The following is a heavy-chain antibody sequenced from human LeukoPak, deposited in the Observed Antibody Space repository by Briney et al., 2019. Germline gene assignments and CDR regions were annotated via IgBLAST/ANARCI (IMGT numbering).Heavy chain of an antibody. CDR1: GFTFSSDA. V-gene: IGHV3-23*01. Sequence: PGGSLRLSCVASGFTFSSDAMHWVRQAPGKGLEWVSAISGSGDFTHSVDSVKGRFTISRDNSKNTLYLQMNSLRAEDTAVYYCAKDTLPYSSGWSFDYWGQGTLVTVSS. D-gene: IGHD6-19*01. J-gene: IGHJ4*02. CDR3: AKDTLPYSSGWSFDY. CDR2: ISGSGDFT.